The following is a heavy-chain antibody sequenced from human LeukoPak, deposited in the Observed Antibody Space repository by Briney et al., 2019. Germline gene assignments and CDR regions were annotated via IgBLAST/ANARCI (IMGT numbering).Heavy chain of an antibody. D-gene: IGHD6-19*01. CDR2: IYYTGST. CDR1: GGSISSYY. J-gene: IGHJ6*03. V-gene: IGHV4-59*12. CDR3: ARGRAAAGTMSSGWYKDYYYYMDV. Sequence: SETLSLTCTISGGSISSYYWSWIRQPPGKGLEWIGYIYYTGSTNHNPSLKSRVTISVDTSKNQFSLKLSSVPAADTAVYYCARGRAAAGTMSSGWYKDYYYYMDVWGKGTTVTVSS.